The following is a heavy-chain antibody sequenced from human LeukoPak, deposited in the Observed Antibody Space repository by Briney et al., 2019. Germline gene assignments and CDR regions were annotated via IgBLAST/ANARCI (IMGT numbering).Heavy chain of an antibody. Sequence: GASVKVSCKASGYTFTGYYMHWVRQAPGQGLEWMGWINPNSGDTNYAQKFQGRVTMTRDTSTSTVYMELSSLRSEDTAVYYCARDRGGSGYPLGDYWGQGTLVTVSS. J-gene: IGHJ4*02. CDR3: ARDRGGSGYPLGDY. CDR1: GYTFTGYY. D-gene: IGHD3-22*01. V-gene: IGHV1-2*02. CDR2: INPNSGDT.